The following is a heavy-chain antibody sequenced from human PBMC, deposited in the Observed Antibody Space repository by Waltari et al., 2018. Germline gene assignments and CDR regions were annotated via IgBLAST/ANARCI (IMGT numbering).Heavy chain of an antibody. Sequence: VQLQESGPGLVKPSETLSLTCTVSGGSISSYYWSWIRQPPGKGLEWIGYIYYSGSTNYNPSLKSRVTISVDTSKNQFSLKLSSVTAADTAVYYCATSTRDGSYNAFDIWGQGTMVTVSS. CDR3: ATSTRDGSYNAFDI. D-gene: IGHD1-26*01. J-gene: IGHJ3*02. V-gene: IGHV4-59*01. CDR1: GGSISSYY. CDR2: IYYSGST.